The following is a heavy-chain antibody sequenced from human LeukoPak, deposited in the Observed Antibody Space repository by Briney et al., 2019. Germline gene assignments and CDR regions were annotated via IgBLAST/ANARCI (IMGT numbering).Heavy chain of an antibody. CDR2: IYSSGNT. CDR3: AGEVGGSWFDP. D-gene: IGHD1-26*01. CDR1: GDSISSGSHY. V-gene: IGHV4-61*02. Sequence: SQTLSLTCTVSGDSISSGSHYWSWIRQPAGKRLEWIGRIYSSGNTNYNPSLKSRVTISLDTSKNQFSLNLSSVTAADTAVYYCAGEVGGSWFDPWGLGTLVTVSS. J-gene: IGHJ5*02.